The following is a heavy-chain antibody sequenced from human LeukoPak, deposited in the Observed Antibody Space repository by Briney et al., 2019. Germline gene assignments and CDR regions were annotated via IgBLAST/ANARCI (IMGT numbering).Heavy chain of an antibody. J-gene: IGHJ6*03. V-gene: IGHV1-2*02. Sequence: ASVKVSCKASGYTFTSYDISWVRQAPGQGLEWMGWINPNSGGTNYAQKFQGRVTMTRDTSISTAYMELSRLRSDDTAVYYCARDPTVVPAAISHYYYYYYMDVWGKGTTVTVSS. CDR2: INPNSGGT. CDR1: GYTFTSYD. CDR3: ARDPTVVPAAISHYYYYYYMDV. D-gene: IGHD2-2*02.